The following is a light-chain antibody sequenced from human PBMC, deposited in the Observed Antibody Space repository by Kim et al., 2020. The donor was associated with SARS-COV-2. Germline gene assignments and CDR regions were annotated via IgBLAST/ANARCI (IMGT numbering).Light chain of an antibody. CDR1: QSVSSSS. J-gene: IGKJ2*01. CDR2: GAS. Sequence: SLAPGESAPPSCRASQSVSSSSLAWYQQKPGQAPRLLIYGASSRATGIPDRFSGSGSGTDFTLTISRLEPEDFAVYYCQQYGSSYTFGQGTKLEI. CDR3: QQYGSSYT. V-gene: IGKV3-20*01.